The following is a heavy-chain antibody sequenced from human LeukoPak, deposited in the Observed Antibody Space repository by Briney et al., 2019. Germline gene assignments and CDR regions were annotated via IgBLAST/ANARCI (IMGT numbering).Heavy chain of an antibody. CDR1: GGSISSYY. J-gene: IGHJ6*03. CDR2: IYYSGST. D-gene: IGHD5-24*01. CDR3: ARRGDGYNHYYYYYMDV. Sequence: SETLSLTCTVSGGSISSYYWSWIRQPPGKGLEWIGYIYYSGSTNYNPSLKSRVTISVDKSKNQFSLKLSSVTAADTAVYYCARRGDGYNHYYYYYMDVWGKGTTVTVSS. V-gene: IGHV4-59*12.